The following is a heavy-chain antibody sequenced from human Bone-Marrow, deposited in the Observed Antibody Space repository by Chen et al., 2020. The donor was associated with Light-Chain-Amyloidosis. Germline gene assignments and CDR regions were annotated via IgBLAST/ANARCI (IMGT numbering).Heavy chain of an antibody. D-gene: IGHD5-12*01. CDR1: GGSTSSRTYY. CDR3: ASLYSGYNYGRLDY. CDR2: VYHSGST. J-gene: IGHJ4*02. V-gene: IGHV4-39*01. Sequence: QLQLQESGPGLVKPSETLSLTCAVSGGSTSSRTYYCAWIRQPPGKGLEWVGSVYHSGSTYYNPSLSSRLTISVDTFKNQFSLKLTSVTAADTAVYYCASLYSGYNYGRLDYWGQGALVTVSS.